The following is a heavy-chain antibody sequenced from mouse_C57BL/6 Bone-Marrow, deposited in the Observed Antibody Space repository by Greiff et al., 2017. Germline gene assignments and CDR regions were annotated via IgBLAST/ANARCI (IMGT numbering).Heavy chain of an antibody. CDR1: GYTFTDYN. Sequence: VQLQQSGPELVKPGASVKIPCKASGYTFTDYNMDWVKQSHGKSLEWIGDINPNNGGTIYNQKFKGTATLTVDKSSSTAYMELRSLTSEDTAVYYCARQSPPIAAYAVDDWGQGTSVTVSS. CDR3: ARQSPPIAAYAVDD. J-gene: IGHJ4*01. CDR2: INPNNGGT. V-gene: IGHV1-18*01.